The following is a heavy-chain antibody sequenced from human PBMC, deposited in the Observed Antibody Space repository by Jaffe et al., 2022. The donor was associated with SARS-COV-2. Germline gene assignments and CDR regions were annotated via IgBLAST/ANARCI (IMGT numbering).Heavy chain of an antibody. V-gene: IGHV3-33*01. Sequence: QVQLVESGGGVVQPGRSLRLSCAASGFTFSSYGMHWVRQAPGKGLEWVAVIWYDGSNKYYADSVKGRFTISRDNSKNTLYLQMNSLRAEDTAVYYCARDGGGGSSSCGDYWGQGTLVTVSS. CDR3: ARDGGGGSSSCGDY. J-gene: IGHJ4*02. CDR1: GFTFSSYG. D-gene: IGHD6-13*01. CDR2: IWYDGSNK.